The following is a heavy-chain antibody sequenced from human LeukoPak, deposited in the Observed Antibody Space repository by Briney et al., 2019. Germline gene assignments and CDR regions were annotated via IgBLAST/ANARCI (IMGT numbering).Heavy chain of an antibody. V-gene: IGHV1-69*05. J-gene: IGHJ5*02. CDR3: ARDKTDSSTYSWFDP. CDR2: IIPIFETT. Sequence: SVKVSCKASGGTFSSYAISWVRQAPGQGLEWMGGIIPIFETTNYAQKFQGRVTMTRDTSTSTIYMELSSLRSEDTAVYYCARDKTDSSTYSWFDPWGQGTLVTVSS. CDR1: GGTFSSYA. D-gene: IGHD6-13*01.